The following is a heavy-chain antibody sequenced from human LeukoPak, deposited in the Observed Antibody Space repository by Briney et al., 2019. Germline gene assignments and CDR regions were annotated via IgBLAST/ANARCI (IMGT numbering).Heavy chain of an antibody. CDR3: AREITIFGVATSNWFDP. Sequence: ASVKVSCKASGGTFSSYAISWVRQAPGQGLEWMGGIIPIFGTANYAQKFQGGVTITADESTSTAYMELSSLRSEDTAVYYCAREITIFGVATSNWFDPWGQGTLVTVSS. CDR2: IIPIFGTA. CDR1: GGTFSSYA. J-gene: IGHJ5*02. V-gene: IGHV1-69*13. D-gene: IGHD3-3*01.